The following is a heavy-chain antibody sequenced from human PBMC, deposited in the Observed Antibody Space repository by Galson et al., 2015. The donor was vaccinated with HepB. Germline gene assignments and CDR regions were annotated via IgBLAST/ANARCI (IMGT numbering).Heavy chain of an antibody. CDR2: IWYDGSNK. Sequence: SLRLSCAASGFTLSSYGMHWVRQAPGKGLEWVAVIWYDGSNKNYADSVKGRFTISRDNSKNTLYLQMNSLKTEDTAMYYCTTVTIFGVVIRTDNWFDPWGQGTLVTVSS. V-gene: IGHV3-33*01. J-gene: IGHJ5*02. CDR1: GFTLSSYG. CDR3: TTVTIFGVVIRTDNWFDP. D-gene: IGHD3-3*01.